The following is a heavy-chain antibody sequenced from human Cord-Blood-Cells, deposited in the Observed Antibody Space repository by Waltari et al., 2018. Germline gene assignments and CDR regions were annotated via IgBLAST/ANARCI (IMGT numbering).Heavy chain of an antibody. CDR1: GFTFRSYS. D-gene: IGHD3-22*01. V-gene: IGHV3-21*01. J-gene: IGHJ4*02. CDR3: ARAGGGYYYFDY. CDR2: ISSSSSYI. Sequence: EVQLVESGGGLVKPGGSLRLSCAASGFTFRSYSMNWVRQALGKGLDGVSSISSSSSYIYYADSVKGRFTISRDNAKNSLYLQMNSLRAEDTAVYYCARAGGGYYYFDYWGQGTLVTVSS.